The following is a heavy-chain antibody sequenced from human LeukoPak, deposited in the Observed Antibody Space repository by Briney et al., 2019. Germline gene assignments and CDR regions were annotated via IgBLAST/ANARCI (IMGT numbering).Heavy chain of an antibody. CDR2: IWYDGSNK. V-gene: IGHV3-33*01. Sequence: GGSLRLSCAASGFTFSSYGMHWVRQAPGKGLEWVAVIWYDGSNKYYADSVKGRFTISRDNSKNTLYLQMNSLRAEDTAVYYCARGDKRDGYNYSFGMDVWGQGTTVTVSS. J-gene: IGHJ6*02. D-gene: IGHD5-12*01. CDR1: GFTFSSYG. CDR3: ARGDKRDGYNYSFGMDV.